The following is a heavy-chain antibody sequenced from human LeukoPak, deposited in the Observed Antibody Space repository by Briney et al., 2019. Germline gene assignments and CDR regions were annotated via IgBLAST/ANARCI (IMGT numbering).Heavy chain of an antibody. J-gene: IGHJ4*02. V-gene: IGHV4-59*02. Sequence: SETLSLTCTVSGGSVSSYYWSWIRQPPGKGLEWIGYIYYSGSTNYNPSLKSRVTISVDTSKNQFSLKLSSVTAADTAVYYCARGIAVAGYFDYWGQGTLVTVSS. CDR3: ARGIAVAGYFDY. CDR2: IYYSGST. CDR1: GGSVSSYY. D-gene: IGHD6-19*01.